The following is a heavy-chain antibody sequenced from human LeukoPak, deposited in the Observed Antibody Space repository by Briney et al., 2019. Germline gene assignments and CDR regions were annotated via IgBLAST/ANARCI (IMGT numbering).Heavy chain of an antibody. J-gene: IGHJ4*02. V-gene: IGHV3-48*03. CDR2: LSSSGSII. CDR1: GFTSTTYV. D-gene: IGHD6-19*01. CDR3: AREREAWTSGWDILDY. Sequence: PGGSLSLSCAASGFTSTTYVINWVRQAPGPGLGWVSYLSSSGSIIFYADSGKGRFTLSRAHAQNSPCLQWASLRPEGQAVYSCAREREAWTSGWDILDYWGQGTLGSVSS.